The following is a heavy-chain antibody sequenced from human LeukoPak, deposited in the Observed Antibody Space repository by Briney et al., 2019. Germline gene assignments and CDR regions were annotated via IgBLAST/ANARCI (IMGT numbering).Heavy chain of an antibody. J-gene: IGHJ4*02. CDR1: GFTFSSYA. CDR2: IIGSGGST. Sequence: GGSLRLSCAASGFTFSSYAMSWVRQAPGKGLEWVSAIIGSGGSTYYADSVKGRFTISRDNSKNTLYLQMNSLRAEDTAVYYCAKGYCSGTSCRGLFDYWGQGTLVTVSS. CDR3: AKGYCSGTSCRGLFDY. V-gene: IGHV3-23*01. D-gene: IGHD2-15*01.